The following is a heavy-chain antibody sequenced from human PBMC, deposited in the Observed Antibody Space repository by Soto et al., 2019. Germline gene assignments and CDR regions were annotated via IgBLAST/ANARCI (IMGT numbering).Heavy chain of an antibody. J-gene: IGHJ5*02. CDR1: GYRFTGYC. Sequence: GQAVTLSCEGSGYRFTGYCFGWVRQMPGKGLEWMGIIYPGDSDTRYSPSFQGQVTISADKSISTAYLQWSSLKASDTAMYYCARMGQPLRQQLVRNWFDPWGQGTLVTVSS. CDR2: IYPGDSDT. CDR3: ARMGQPLRQQLVRNWFDP. D-gene: IGHD6-13*01. V-gene: IGHV5-51*01.